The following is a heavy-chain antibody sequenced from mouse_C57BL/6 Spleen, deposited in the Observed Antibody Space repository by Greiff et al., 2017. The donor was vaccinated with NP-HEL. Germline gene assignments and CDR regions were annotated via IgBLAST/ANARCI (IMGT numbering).Heavy chain of an antibody. J-gene: IGHJ4*01. CDR1: GFTFSSYA. Sequence: DVMLVESGEGLVKPGGSLKLSCAASGFTFSSYAMSWVRQTPEKRLEWVAYISSGGDYIYYADTVKGRFTISRDNARNTLYLQMSSLKSEDTAMYYCTRVGNYNAMDYWGQGTSVTVSS. V-gene: IGHV5-9-1*02. CDR3: TRVGNYNAMDY. D-gene: IGHD2-1*01. CDR2: ISSGGDYI.